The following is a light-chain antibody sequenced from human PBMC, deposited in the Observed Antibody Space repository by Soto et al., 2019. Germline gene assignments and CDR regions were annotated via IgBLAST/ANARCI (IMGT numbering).Light chain of an antibody. CDR3: SSYSSRSTVV. V-gene: IGLV2-14*03. CDR2: DVS. Sequence: QSVLTQPASVSASPGQSITISCTGSSSDIGDYNYVSWYQQHPGKAPKLVIYDVSNRPSGFSDRFSGSKSGNTASLTISGLQAEDEADYYCSSYSSRSTVVFGGGTKLTVL. CDR1: SSDIGDYNY. J-gene: IGLJ2*01.